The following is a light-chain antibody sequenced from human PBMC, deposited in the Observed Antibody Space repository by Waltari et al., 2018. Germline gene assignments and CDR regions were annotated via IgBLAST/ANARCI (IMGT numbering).Light chain of an antibody. V-gene: IGLV4-69*01. CDR1: SGHSSNV. CDR3: QTGGHGTWV. Sequence: QLVLTQSPSASASLGASVKLTCTLSSGHSSNVIARLQQQPEKGPRYLMKVNSDGSHSKGDKIPVRFSGSSSGAEHYLTISSLQSEDEADYYCQTGGHGTWVFGGGTKLTVL. J-gene: IGLJ3*02. CDR2: VNSDGSH.